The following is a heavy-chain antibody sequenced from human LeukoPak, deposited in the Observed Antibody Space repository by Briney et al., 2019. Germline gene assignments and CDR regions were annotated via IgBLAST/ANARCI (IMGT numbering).Heavy chain of an antibody. V-gene: IGHV3-23*01. CDR1: GFTFSSYS. J-gene: IGHJ4*02. D-gene: IGHD3-22*01. Sequence: GGSLRLSCAASGFTFSSYSMSWVRQAPGKALEWVSAISGSGGSTYYADSGKGWLTISRDYSKNTMYMQMNSLRAEDTAVSYCETVTYYYDSSSYGDLRLGYFDYWGQGTLVTVSS. CDR3: ETVTYYYDSSSYGDLRLGYFDY. CDR2: ISGSGGST.